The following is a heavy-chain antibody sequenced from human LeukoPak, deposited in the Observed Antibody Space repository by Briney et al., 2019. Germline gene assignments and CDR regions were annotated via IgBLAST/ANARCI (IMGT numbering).Heavy chain of an antibody. V-gene: IGHV3-48*03. CDR1: GFTFSSYE. CDR3: ARDCRGGSCYGFDH. D-gene: IGHD2-15*01. Sequence: GGSLRLSCAASGFTFSSYEMNWVRQAPGKGLEWVSYISSSASTIYYADSVRGRFTISRDNAKNSLYLRMNSLRAEDTAVYYCARDCRGGSCYGFDHWGQGTLVTVSS. CDR2: ISSSASTI. J-gene: IGHJ4*02.